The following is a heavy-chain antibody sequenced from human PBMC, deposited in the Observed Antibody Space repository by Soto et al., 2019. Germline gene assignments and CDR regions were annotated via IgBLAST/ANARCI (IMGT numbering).Heavy chain of an antibody. CDR1: GVSVSSDAYY. J-gene: IGHJ4*02. D-gene: IGHD5-12*01. V-gene: IGHV4-31*03. CDR3: ARVIRDGYNYDEYVDY. Sequence: PSETLSLTCTVSGVSVSSDAYYWAWIRQHPGKGLEWIGYIYYSGHTYYNPSLRSRLSISVDMSKNQFSLNLNSVTAADTALYYCARVIRDGYNYDEYVDYWGQGTLVTVSS. CDR2: IYYSGHT.